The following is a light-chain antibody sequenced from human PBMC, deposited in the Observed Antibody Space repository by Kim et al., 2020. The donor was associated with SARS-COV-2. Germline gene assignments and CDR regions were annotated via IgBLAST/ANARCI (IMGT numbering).Light chain of an antibody. J-gene: IGKJ4*01. Sequence: DTQMTQSPSSLSASVGDRVTITCRASQSIRTHLNWYQQRVGKAPKLLISAASSLESGVPSRFTGSGSGTDFALTISSLQPEDCATYYCQQSYRSPITFGGGTKV. V-gene: IGKV1-39*01. CDR2: AAS. CDR3: QQSYRSPIT. CDR1: QSIRTH.